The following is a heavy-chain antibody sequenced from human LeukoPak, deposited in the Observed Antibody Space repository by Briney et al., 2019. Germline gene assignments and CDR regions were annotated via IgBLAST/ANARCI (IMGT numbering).Heavy chain of an antibody. D-gene: IGHD3-3*01. CDR3: AKVGVQSHYYYYMDV. CDR2: IADNGAT. V-gene: IGHV3-23*01. CDR1: GFTFSKSA. J-gene: IGHJ6*03. Sequence: GGSLRLSCAASGFTFSKSAMTWVSQAPGKGLEWVSGIADNGATYYAESVKGRFIISRDNSKNTLFLQMDSLRAEDTALYFCAKVGVQSHYYYYMDVWGKGTMVTVSS.